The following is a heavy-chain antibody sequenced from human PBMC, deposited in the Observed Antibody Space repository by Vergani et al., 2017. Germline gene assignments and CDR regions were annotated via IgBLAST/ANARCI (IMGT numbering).Heavy chain of an antibody. Sequence: EVQLVESGGGLVQPGGSLKLSCAASGFTFSGSAMHWVRQASGKGLEWVGRIRSKANSYATAYAASVKGRFTISRDDSKNTAYLQMNSLKTEDTAVYYCTRPGLGDYWGQGTRVTVSS. D-gene: IGHD3-16*01. CDR3: TRPGLGDY. J-gene: IGHJ4*02. V-gene: IGHV3-73*02. CDR1: GFTFSGSA. CDR2: IRSKANSYAT.